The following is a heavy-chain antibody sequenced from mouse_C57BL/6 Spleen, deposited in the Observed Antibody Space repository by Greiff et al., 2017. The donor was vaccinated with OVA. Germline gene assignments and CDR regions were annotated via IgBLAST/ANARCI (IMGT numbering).Heavy chain of an antibody. CDR2: ISDGGSYT. V-gene: IGHV5-4*01. J-gene: IGHJ4*01. Sequence: DVKLVESGGGLVKPGGSLKLSCAASGFTFSSYAMSWVRQTPEKRLEWVATISDGGSYTYYPDNVKGRFTISSDNAKNNLYLQMSHLKSEDTAMYYCARDMVTTGAMDYWGQGTSVTVSS. CDR3: ARDMVTTGAMDY. CDR1: GFTFSSYA. D-gene: IGHD2-2*01.